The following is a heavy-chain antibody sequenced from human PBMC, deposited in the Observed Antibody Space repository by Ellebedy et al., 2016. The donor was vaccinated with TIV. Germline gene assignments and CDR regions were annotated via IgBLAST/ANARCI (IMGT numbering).Heavy chain of an antibody. Sequence: SGPTLVKPTPTLTLTCTFSGFSLSTRGMCVSWIRQPPGKALEWLALLDRDDDKYYTAPLKTRLTISKDTSNNQVVLTMTNMDPVDTATYFCARDVLRFGERHGMDVWGQGTTVTVSS. CDR2: LDRDDDK. CDR1: GFSLSTRGMC. CDR3: ARDVLRFGERHGMDV. J-gene: IGHJ6*02. V-gene: IGHV2-70*01. D-gene: IGHD3-10*01.